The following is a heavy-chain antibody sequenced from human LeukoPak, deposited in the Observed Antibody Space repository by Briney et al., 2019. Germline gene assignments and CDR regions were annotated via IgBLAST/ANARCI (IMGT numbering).Heavy chain of an antibody. J-gene: IGHJ4*02. Sequence: SETLSLTCTVSGCSITSYYWSWIRQPPGKGLEWIGYIYYSGSTNYNPSLKSRVTISVDTSKNQFSLKLSSVTAADTAVYYCARHLTGWSFYWGQGTLVTVSS. CDR1: GCSITSYY. CDR2: IYYSGST. V-gene: IGHV4-59*08. CDR3: ARHLTGWSFY. D-gene: IGHD3-10*01.